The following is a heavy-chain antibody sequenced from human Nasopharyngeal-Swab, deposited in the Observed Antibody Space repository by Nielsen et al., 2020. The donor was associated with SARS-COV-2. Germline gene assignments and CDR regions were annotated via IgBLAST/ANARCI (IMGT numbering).Heavy chain of an antibody. CDR2: INTDASRT. CDR1: GFTLSNYW. Sequence: GGSLRLSCAASGFTLSNYWIHWGRQTPGKGLLWVSRINTDASRTSYADSVKGRFTISRDNAKNTVYLQMNSLRGEDTAVYYCTRVDVHDAFDMWGQGTMVTVSS. CDR3: TRVDVHDAFDM. J-gene: IGHJ3*02. V-gene: IGHV3-74*01. D-gene: IGHD3-16*01.